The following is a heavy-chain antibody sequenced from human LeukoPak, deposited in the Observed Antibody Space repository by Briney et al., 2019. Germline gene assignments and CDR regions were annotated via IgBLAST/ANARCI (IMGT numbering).Heavy chain of an antibody. Sequence: SETLSLTCSVSGDSVSSTSNYWGWIRQPPGKGLEWIASNLYSVKSYYNPSFNSRVTISVDTSNNRLSLRLTSVNAADTAVYYCASLRDARWLLEYWGQGTLVTVSS. CDR2: NLYSVKS. CDR3: ASLRDARWLLEY. D-gene: IGHD4-23*01. CDR1: GDSVSSTSNY. V-gene: IGHV4-39*01. J-gene: IGHJ4*02.